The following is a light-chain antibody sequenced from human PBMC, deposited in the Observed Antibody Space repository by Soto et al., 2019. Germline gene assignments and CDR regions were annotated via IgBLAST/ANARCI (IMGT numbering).Light chain of an antibody. CDR1: QSVSSSY. Sequence: EIVLTQSPGTLPLSPGXRASLSCRASQSVSSSYLAWYQQIPGQAPRLLINDASRRATGIPDRFSGSGSGTDFTLTISRLEPEDFAVYYCQQYGSSPPTFGQGTKGDIK. J-gene: IGKJ1*01. CDR3: QQYGSSPPT. V-gene: IGKV3-20*01. CDR2: DAS.